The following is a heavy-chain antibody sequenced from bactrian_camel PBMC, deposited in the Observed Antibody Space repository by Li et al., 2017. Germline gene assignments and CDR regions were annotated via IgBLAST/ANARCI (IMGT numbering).Heavy chain of an antibody. V-gene: IGHV3S1*01. Sequence: HVQLVESGGGLVQPGGSRTLSCGASGFVFSTFWMFWVRQTPGKGLDWVSTIASGGGTTVYADSVKGRFTISRDNAKNTVYLQMNSLKSEDTALYYCAKSWAAFSDYDTGFGYWGQGTQVTVS. CDR1: GFVFSTFW. CDR3: AKSWAAFSDYDTGFGY. J-gene: IGHJ6*01. D-gene: IGHD4*01. CDR2: IASGGGTT.